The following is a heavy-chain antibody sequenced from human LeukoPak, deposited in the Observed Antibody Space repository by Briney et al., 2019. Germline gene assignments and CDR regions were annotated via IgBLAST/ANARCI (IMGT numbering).Heavy chain of an antibody. V-gene: IGHV4-30-2*01. J-gene: IGHJ4*02. CDR3: ARDRYYYDSSDY. CDR2: IYHSGST. CDR1: GGSISSGDYY. D-gene: IGHD3-22*01. Sequence: SQTLSLTCTVSGGSISSGDYYWGWIRQPPGKGLEWIGYIYHSGSTYYNPSLKSRVTISVDTSKNQFSLKLSSVTAADTAVYYCARDRYYYDSSDYWGQGTLVTVSS.